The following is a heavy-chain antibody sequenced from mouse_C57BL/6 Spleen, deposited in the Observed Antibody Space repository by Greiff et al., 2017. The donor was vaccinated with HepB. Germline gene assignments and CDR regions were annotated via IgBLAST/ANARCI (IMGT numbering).Heavy chain of an antibody. J-gene: IGHJ2*01. CDR3: ARDPTTVVAPFDY. Sequence: EVQGVESGGGLVKPGGSLKLSCAASGFTFSSYAMSWVRQTPEKRLEWVATISDGGSYTYYPDNVKGRFTISRDNAKNNLYLQMSHLKSEDTAMYYCARDPTTVVAPFDYWGQGTTLTVSS. CDR1: GFTFSSYA. V-gene: IGHV5-4*01. D-gene: IGHD1-1*01. CDR2: ISDGGSYT.